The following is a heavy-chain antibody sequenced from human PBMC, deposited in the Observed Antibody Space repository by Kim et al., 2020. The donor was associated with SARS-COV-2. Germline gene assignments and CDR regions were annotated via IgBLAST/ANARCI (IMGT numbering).Heavy chain of an antibody. CDR1: GFTFSSYA. CDR3: AKALFSYYYEGSGYYGTGDYHYALDA. CDR2: ISGGGNNT. D-gene: IGHD3-22*01. J-gene: IGHJ6*02. V-gene: IGHV3-23*01. Sequence: GGSLRLSCEVSGFTFSSYAMRWVRQAPGKGLEWVSVISGGGNNTYYGDSVKGRFTISRDNSKNTLFLQMNSLSAEDTAVYQCAKALFSYYYEGSGYYGTGDYHYALDARGPGTTVTVSS.